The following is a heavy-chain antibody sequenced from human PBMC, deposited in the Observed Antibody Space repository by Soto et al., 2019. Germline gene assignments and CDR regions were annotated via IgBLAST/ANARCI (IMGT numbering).Heavy chain of an antibody. J-gene: IGHJ6*02. CDR2: INHSGSS. D-gene: IGHD3-10*01. Sequence: SETLSLTCAVYGGSFSGYYWGWVRQSPGKGLEWIGEINHSGSSNYHPSFKSRVTISVDTSNNQFSLRVNSVTPADTAVYYCARGEITLLGGMDVWGQGTTVTVSS. V-gene: IGHV4-34*01. CDR1: GGSFSGYY. CDR3: ARGEITLLGGMDV.